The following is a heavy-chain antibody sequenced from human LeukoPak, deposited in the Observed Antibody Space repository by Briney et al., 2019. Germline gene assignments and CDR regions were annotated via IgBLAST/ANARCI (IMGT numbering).Heavy chain of an antibody. CDR3: AREGRDILTGYTEKYYYYGMDV. CDR2: IYYSGST. Sequence: SETLSLTCTVSGGSISSYYWSWIRQPAGKGLEWIGYIYYSGSTNYNPSLKSRVTISVDTSKNQFSLKLSSVTAADTAVYYCAREGRDILTGYTEKYYYYGMDVWGQGTTVTVSS. J-gene: IGHJ6*02. D-gene: IGHD3-9*01. V-gene: IGHV4-59*01. CDR1: GGSISSYY.